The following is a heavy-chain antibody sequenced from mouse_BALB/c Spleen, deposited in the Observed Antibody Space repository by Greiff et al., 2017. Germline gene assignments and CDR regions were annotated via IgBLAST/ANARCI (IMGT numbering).Heavy chain of an antibody. CDR1: GFTFSSYA. J-gene: IGHJ2*01. CDR3: ARTYYGNSLDY. CDR2: ISSGGST. V-gene: IGHV5-6-5*01. Sequence: EVKVVESGGGLVKPGGSLKLSCAASGFTFSSYAMSWVRQTPEKRLEWVASISSGGSTYYPDSVKGRFTISRDNARNILYLQMSSLRSEDTAMYYCARTYYGNSLDYWGQGTTLTVSS. D-gene: IGHD2-10*01.